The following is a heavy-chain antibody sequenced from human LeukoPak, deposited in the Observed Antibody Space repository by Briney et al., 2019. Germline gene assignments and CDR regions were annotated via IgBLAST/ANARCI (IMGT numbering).Heavy chain of an antibody. D-gene: IGHD6-13*01. CDR3: AKRGSSWSYFDY. V-gene: IGHV3-23*01. Sequence: GGSLRLSCAASGFTFSDYAMTWVRQAPGKGLQWVSLISDSGGSTYYADSVKGRFTVSRDNSKATLYLQMNSLRADDTAVYYCAKRGSSWSYFDYWGQGTLVTVSS. CDR1: GFTFSDYA. CDR2: ISDSGGST. J-gene: IGHJ4*02.